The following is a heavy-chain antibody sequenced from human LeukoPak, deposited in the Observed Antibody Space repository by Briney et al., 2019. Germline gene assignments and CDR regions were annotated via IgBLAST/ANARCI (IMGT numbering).Heavy chain of an antibody. Sequence: PGGSLRLSCAASVFTFSSYAMSWVRQAPGKGLEWVSAISGSGGSTYYADSVKGRFTISRNNSKNTLYLQMNSLRAEDTAVYYCALSPHHGSGSSWGQGTLVTVSS. D-gene: IGHD3-10*01. CDR2: ISGSGGST. V-gene: IGHV3-23*01. CDR3: ALSPHHGSGSS. CDR1: VFTFSSYA. J-gene: IGHJ5*02.